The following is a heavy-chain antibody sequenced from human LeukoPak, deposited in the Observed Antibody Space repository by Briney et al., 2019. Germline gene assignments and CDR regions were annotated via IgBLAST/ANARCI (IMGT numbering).Heavy chain of an antibody. CDR2: INPNSGGT. CDR1: GYTFTGYY. D-gene: IGHD2-2*01. V-gene: IGHV1-2*02. CDR3: AGHIVVVPAAISEPLDY. Sequence: ASVKVSCKASGYTFTGYYMHWVRQAPGQGLEWMGWINPNSGGTNYAQKFQGRVTMTRDTSISTAYMELNRLRSDDTAVYYCAGHIVVVPAAISEPLDYWGQGTLVTVSS. J-gene: IGHJ4*02.